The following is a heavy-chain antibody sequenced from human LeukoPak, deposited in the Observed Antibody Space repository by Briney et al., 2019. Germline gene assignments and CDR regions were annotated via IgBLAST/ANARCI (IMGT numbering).Heavy chain of an antibody. CDR3: AKSRSDYSRDAFDT. V-gene: IGHV3-74*01. J-gene: IGHJ3*02. D-gene: IGHD3-22*01. CDR1: GFTFTTYW. CDR2: INSDGSIT. Sequence: PGGSLRLSCAASGFTFTTYWMHWVRQAPGKGLVWVSHINSDGSITSYADSVKGRFTISRDNAKNTLYLQMNSLRAEDTAVYSCAKSRSDYSRDAFDTWGQGTMVTVSS.